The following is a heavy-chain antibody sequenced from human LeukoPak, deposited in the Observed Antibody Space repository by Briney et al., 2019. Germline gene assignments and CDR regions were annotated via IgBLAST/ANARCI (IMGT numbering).Heavy chain of an antibody. D-gene: IGHD3-22*01. CDR2: IYHSGST. CDR1: GYSISSGYY. CDR3: ASYYYDSSGVGGGAFDI. Sequence: SETLSLTCTVSGYSISSGYYWGWIRQPPGKGLEWIGSIYHSGSTYYNPSLKSRVTISVDTSKNQFSLKLSSVTAADTAVYYCASYYYDSSGVGGGAFDIWGQGTMVTVSS. J-gene: IGHJ3*02. V-gene: IGHV4-38-2*02.